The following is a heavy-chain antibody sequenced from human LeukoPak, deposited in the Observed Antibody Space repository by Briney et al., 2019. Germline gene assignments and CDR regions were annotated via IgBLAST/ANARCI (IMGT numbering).Heavy chain of an antibody. CDR2: ISRSGSTI. Sequence: PGGSLRLSCAASGLTFSSHEMNWVRQAPGKGLEWVSYISRSGSTIYYAHSVKGRFTISRENAKNSLYLQMNSLRAGDTAVYYCARETGDAFDIWGQGTMVTVSS. V-gene: IGHV3-48*03. J-gene: IGHJ3*02. D-gene: IGHD1-14*01. CDR3: ARETGDAFDI. CDR1: GLTFSSHE.